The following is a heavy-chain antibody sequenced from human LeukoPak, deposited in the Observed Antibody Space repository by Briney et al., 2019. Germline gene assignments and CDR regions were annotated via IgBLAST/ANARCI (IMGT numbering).Heavy chain of an antibody. CDR2: INPNSGGT. D-gene: IGHD3-22*01. CDR3: AIDYYDSSGYFNSDY. CDR1: GYTFTGYY. V-gene: IGHV1-2*06. Sequence: ASVKVSCKASGYTFTGYYMHWVRQAPGQGLEWMGRINPNSGGTNYAQKFQGRVTMTRDTSISTAYMELSRLRSDDTAVYYCAIDYYDSSGYFNSDYWGQGTRVTVSS. J-gene: IGHJ4*02.